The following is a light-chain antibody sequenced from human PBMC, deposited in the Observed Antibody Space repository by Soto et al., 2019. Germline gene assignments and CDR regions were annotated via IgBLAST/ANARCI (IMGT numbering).Light chain of an antibody. CDR1: SSNIGSNT. J-gene: IGLJ2*01. CDR2: SND. V-gene: IGLV1-44*01. Sequence: QSVLTQPPSASGTPGQRGTISCSGSSSNIGSNTVNWYQQLPGTAPKLLMYSNDKRPSGVPDRFSGSKSGTSASLAISGLQSEDEADYYCAVWDDSLNGLVFGGGTKVTLL. CDR3: AVWDDSLNGLV.